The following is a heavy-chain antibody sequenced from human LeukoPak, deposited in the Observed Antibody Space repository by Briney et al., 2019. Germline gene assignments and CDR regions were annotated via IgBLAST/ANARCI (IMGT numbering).Heavy chain of an antibody. CDR1: GYTFTGYY. CDR3: ARSTGGYYGSGSYLGY. Sequence: ASVKVSCKASGYTFTGYYMHWVRQAPGQGLEWMGWINPNNGGTNYAQKFQGRVTMTRDTSISTAYMELSRLRSDDTAVYYCARSTGGYYGSGSYLGYWGQGTLVTVSS. V-gene: IGHV1-2*02. J-gene: IGHJ4*02. D-gene: IGHD3-10*01. CDR2: INPNNGGT.